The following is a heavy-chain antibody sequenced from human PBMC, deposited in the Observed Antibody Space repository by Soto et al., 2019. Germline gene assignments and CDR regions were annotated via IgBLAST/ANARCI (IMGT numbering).Heavy chain of an antibody. CDR2: ISYDGSNK. Sequence: GSLRLSCAASGFTFSSYGMHWVRQAPGKGLEWVAVISYDGSNKYYADSVKGRFTISRDNSKNTLYLQMNSLRAEDTAVYYCAKAEDGIFNWGQGTLVTSPQ. CDR3: AKAEDGIFN. V-gene: IGHV3-30*18. J-gene: IGHJ4*02. CDR1: GFTFSSYG.